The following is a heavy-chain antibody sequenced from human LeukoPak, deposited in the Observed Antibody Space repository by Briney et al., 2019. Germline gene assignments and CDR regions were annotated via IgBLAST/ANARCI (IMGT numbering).Heavy chain of an antibody. Sequence: ASVKVSCKASGYTFSGFTGYYMHWVRQAPGQGLEWMGWLNPNSGGTNSAQKFQGKVTMTRDTPSSTAYMELSRLGSDDTSVYYCARGGESKEAVVLKGWFDPWGQGTLVTVSS. J-gene: IGHJ5*02. CDR3: ARGGESKEAVVLKGWFDP. CDR1: GYTFSGFTGYY. V-gene: IGHV1-2*02. D-gene: IGHD6-19*01. CDR2: LNPNSGGT.